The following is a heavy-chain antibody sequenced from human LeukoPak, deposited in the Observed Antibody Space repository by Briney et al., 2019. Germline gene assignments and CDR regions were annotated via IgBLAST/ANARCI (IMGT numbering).Heavy chain of an antibody. V-gene: IGHV1-2*06. Sequence: ASVKVSFKTSGYSFTGHYIHWVRQAPGQGLEWMGRINPNSGGSSFAQKFQGRVTMTRDTSIGTAYVELSSLRDDDTALYFCARDYGRSIAAHRGDAFDIWGQGTMVTVSS. D-gene: IGHD6-6*01. CDR2: INPNSGGS. CDR1: GYSFTGHY. J-gene: IGHJ3*02. CDR3: ARDYGRSIAAHRGDAFDI.